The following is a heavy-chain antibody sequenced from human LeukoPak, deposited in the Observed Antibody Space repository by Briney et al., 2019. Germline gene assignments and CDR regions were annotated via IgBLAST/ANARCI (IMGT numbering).Heavy chain of an antibody. Sequence: GGPLRLSCAASGFTFDNAWMSWVRQAPGKGPEWVGRIKSETNGGTTDYAAPVKGRFTISGDDSKNMLYLQMNSLKTEDTAVYYCTTDTYYDSSHYFDYWGQGTLVTVSS. J-gene: IGHJ4*02. V-gene: IGHV3-15*01. CDR2: IKSETNGGTT. CDR3: TTDTYYDSSHYFDY. D-gene: IGHD3-22*01. CDR1: GFTFDNAW.